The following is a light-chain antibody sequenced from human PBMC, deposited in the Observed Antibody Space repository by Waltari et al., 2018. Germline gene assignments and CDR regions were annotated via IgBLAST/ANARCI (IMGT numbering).Light chain of an antibody. V-gene: IGKV3-11*01. J-gene: IGKJ5*01. Sequence: EIVLTQSPATLSLSPGERATLSCRASQSVSSHLPWYQQKPGQPPRRLIYHASTRATGIPARFSGRVSRTDFTLIITNVEPEDFAVYYCQQRSDWPPLTFGQGTRLEIK. CDR3: QQRSDWPPLT. CDR2: HAS. CDR1: QSVSSH.